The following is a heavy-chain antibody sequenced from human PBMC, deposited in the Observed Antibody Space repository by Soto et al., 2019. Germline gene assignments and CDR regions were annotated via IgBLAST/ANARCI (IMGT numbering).Heavy chain of an antibody. V-gene: IGHV3-33*01. Sequence: VELVESGGGVVQPGGSLRLSCAASGFTFNTHGMHWVRQAPGKGLEWVAVIWYDGSQRYYADFVRGRFTISRDNSQNTLYLQITSLRAEDTAVYYRAGIHDYGDYVTDYWGQGALVTVSS. D-gene: IGHD4-17*01. J-gene: IGHJ4*02. CDR1: GFTFNTHG. CDR3: AGIHDYGDYVTDY. CDR2: IWYDGSQR.